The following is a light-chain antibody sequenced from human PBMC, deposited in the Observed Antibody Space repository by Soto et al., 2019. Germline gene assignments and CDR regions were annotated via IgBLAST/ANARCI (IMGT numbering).Light chain of an antibody. J-gene: IGKJ1*01. Sequence: DIHLTQSPSFLSASVGDRVTITCRASPGISNYLAWYQQKPGKAPKLLIFAASTLQSGVPSRFSGSGSGTEFTLTISSLQPEDFATYYCQQLNSYPGTFGQGTKV. CDR1: PGISNY. V-gene: IGKV1-9*01. CDR3: QQLNSYPGT. CDR2: AAS.